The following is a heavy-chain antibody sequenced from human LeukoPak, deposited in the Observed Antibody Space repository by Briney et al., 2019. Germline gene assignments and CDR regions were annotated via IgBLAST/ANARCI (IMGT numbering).Heavy chain of an antibody. CDR3: ARGREQWLVGDY. CDR1: GGSISSSSYY. D-gene: IGHD6-19*01. Sequence: SETLSLTCTVSGGSISSSSYYWGWIRQPPGKGLEWIGSIYYSGSTYYNPSLKSRVTISVDRSKNQFSLKLSSVTAADTAVYYCARGREQWLVGDYWGQGTLVTVSS. V-gene: IGHV4-39*07. J-gene: IGHJ4*02. CDR2: IYYSGST.